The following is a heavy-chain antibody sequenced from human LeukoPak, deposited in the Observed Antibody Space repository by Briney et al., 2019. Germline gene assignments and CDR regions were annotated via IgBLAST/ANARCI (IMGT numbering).Heavy chain of an antibody. Sequence: SETLSLTCAVYGGSFSSYYWSWIRQPLGKGLEWIGEINHSGSTNYNPSLKSRVTISVDTSKNQFSLKLSSVTAADTAVYYCARAGVVVPAAISWFAPWGQGTLVTVSS. CDR2: INHSGST. CDR3: ARAGVVVPAAISWFAP. D-gene: IGHD2-2*01. V-gene: IGHV4-34*01. CDR1: GGSFSSYY. J-gene: IGHJ5*02.